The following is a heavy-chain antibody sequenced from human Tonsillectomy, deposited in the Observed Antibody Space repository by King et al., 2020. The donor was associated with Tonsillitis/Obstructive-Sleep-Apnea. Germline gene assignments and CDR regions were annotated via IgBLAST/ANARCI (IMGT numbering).Heavy chain of an antibody. Sequence: VQLVESGGGLVKPGGSLRLSCAASGFTFTNAWMNWVRQAPGKGLEWVGRIKSKTDGGTRDYAAPVKGRFTISRDDSKNTLYLQMNSLKTEDTAVYYCTTDQGYSGWLGWFDPWGQGTLVTVSS. J-gene: IGHJ5*02. V-gene: IGHV3-15*07. D-gene: IGHD6-19*01. CDR3: TTDQGYSGWLGWFDP. CDR2: IKSKTDGGTR. CDR1: GFTFTNAW.